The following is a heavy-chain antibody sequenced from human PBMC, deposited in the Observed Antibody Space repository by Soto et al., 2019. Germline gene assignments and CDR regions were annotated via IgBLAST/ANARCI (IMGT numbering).Heavy chain of an antibody. V-gene: IGHV3-23*01. CDR3: AKDSNKYSSSLRGRYFDY. CDR2: ISGGGSNT. J-gene: IGHJ4*02. D-gene: IGHD4-4*01. Sequence: GGSLRLSCAASGFTFNSYVMSWVRQAPGKGLEWVSGISGGGSNTFYADSVKGRFTISRDNSKNTLLLQMNSLGAEDTAVYYCAKDSNKYSSSLRGRYFDYWGQGIGVTVSS. CDR1: GFTFNSYV.